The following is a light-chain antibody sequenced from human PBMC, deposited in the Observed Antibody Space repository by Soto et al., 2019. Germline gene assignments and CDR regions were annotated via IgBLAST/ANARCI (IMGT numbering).Light chain of an antibody. J-gene: IGKJ2*01. CDR2: DAS. CDR1: QSVSSY. CDR3: QQRSDWPYT. Sequence: EVVLTQSPATLSLSPGERATLSCRASQSVSSYLAWYQQRPGQAPRLLIYDASNRATGIPARFSGSGSGTDFILTISSLEPEDFAFYYCQQRSDWPYTFGQGSKLEIK. V-gene: IGKV3-11*01.